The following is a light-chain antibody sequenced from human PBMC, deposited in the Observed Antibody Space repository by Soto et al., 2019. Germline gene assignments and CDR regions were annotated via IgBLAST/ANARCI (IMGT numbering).Light chain of an antibody. V-gene: IGKV1-8*01. J-gene: IGKJ4*01. Sequence: IRVTQFPSSFSASREVKVTLTCRASQGISSYLAWYQQKPGKAPKLLISAASTLQSGVPSRFSGSGSGTDFTLTISCLQSEDFATYYCQQYYIYPLTFGGGTKVDIK. CDR3: QQYYIYPLT. CDR1: QGISSY. CDR2: AAS.